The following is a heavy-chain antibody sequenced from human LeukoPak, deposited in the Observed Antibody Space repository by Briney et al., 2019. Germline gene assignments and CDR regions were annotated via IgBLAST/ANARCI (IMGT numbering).Heavy chain of an antibody. Sequence: ASVKVSCKASGYTFTSYGISWVRQAPGQGLEWMGWINPNSGGTNYAQKFQGRVTMTRDTSISTAYMELSRLRSDDTAVYYCAQAAAGPLVWFDPWGQGTLVTVSS. V-gene: IGHV1-2*02. CDR3: AQAAAGPLVWFDP. J-gene: IGHJ5*02. D-gene: IGHD6-13*01. CDR2: INPNSGGT. CDR1: GYTFTSYG.